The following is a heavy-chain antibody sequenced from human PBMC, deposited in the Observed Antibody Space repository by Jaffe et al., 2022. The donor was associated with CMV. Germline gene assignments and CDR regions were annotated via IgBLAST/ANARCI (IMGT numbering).Heavy chain of an antibody. CDR3: ARRDSYSSGSRMYNWFDP. J-gene: IGHJ5*02. CDR1: GGSFSGYY. Sequence: QVQLQQWGAGLLKPSETLSLTCAVYGGSFSGYYWSWIRQPPGKGLEWIGEINHSGSTNYNPSLKSRVTISVDTSKNQFSLKLSSVTAADTAVYYCARRDSYSSGSRMYNWFDPWGQGTLVTVSS. V-gene: IGHV4-34*01. D-gene: IGHD6-19*01. CDR2: INHSGST.